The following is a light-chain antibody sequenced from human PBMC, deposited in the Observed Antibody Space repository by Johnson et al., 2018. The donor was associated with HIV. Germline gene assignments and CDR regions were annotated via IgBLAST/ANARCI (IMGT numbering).Light chain of an antibody. CDR1: NSNIGDNS. CDR3: GAWDSGRTAHFV. V-gene: IGLV1-51*02. Sequence: QSVLTQPPSVSAAPGQRVTISCSGTNSNIGDNSVSWYQRVPGTAPKLLIYENNKRPSGIADRFSASKSGTSATLDIPGLQPGDEADYYGGAWDSGRTAHFVFGSGTTITVL. CDR2: ENN. J-gene: IGLJ1*01.